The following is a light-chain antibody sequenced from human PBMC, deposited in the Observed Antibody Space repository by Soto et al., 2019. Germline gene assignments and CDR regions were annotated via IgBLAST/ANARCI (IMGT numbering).Light chain of an antibody. J-gene: IGLJ3*02. Sequence: QSALTQPPSASGSPGQSVTISCTGTSTDVGAYNYVSWYQQHPGKAPKLMIYEVTKRPSGVPDRFSGSKSGNTASLTVSGLQTEDEADYHCCSYAGSYTLRVFGGGTKLTVL. CDR2: EVT. CDR1: STDVGAYNY. CDR3: CSYAGSYTLRV. V-gene: IGLV2-8*01.